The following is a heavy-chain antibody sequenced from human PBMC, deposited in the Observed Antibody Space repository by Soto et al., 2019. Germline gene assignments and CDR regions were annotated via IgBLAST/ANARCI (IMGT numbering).Heavy chain of an antibody. CDR1: GGSFSGYY. V-gene: IGHV4-34*01. J-gene: IGHJ3*02. CDR3: ARVGRYSGYDFAFDI. CDR2: INHSGST. D-gene: IGHD5-12*01. Sequence: SETLSLTCAVYGGSFSGYYWSWIRQPPGKGLEWIGEINHSGSTNYNPSLKSRVTISVDTSKNQLSLKLSSVTAADTAVYYCARVGRYSGYDFAFDIWGQGTMVTVSS.